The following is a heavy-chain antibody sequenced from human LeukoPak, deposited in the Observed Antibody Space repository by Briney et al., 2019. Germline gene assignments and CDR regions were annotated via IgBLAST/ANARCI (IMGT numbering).Heavy chain of an antibody. Sequence: SETLSLTCAVYGGSFSGYYWSWIRQPPGKGLEWIGEINHSGSTNYNPSLESRVTISLDKAKNQISLRLTSVTAADTALYYCAGFYALDVWGQGTTVTVSS. CDR1: GGSFSGYY. CDR3: AGFYALDV. J-gene: IGHJ6*02. CDR2: INHSGST. V-gene: IGHV4-34*01.